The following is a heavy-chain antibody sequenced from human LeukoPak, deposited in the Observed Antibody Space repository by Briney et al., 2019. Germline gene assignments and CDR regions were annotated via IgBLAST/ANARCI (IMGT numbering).Heavy chain of an antibody. D-gene: IGHD1-26*01. CDR3: ARDRSGSYYD. CDR2: IYSDGST. Sequence: TGGSLRLSCAASGFTVSSNYMSWVRQAPGKGLEWVSVIYSDGSTYYADSVKGRFTISRDNSKNTLYLQMNSLRAEDTAVYYCARDRSGSYYDWGQGTLVTVSS. J-gene: IGHJ4*02. V-gene: IGHV3-53*01. CDR1: GFTVSSNY.